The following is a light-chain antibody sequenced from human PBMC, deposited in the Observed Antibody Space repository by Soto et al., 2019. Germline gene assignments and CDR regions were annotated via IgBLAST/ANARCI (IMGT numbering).Light chain of an antibody. CDR1: QILLYSNGYNY. Sequence: DIVMTQSPLSLPLTPGDPASIACISIQILLYSNGYNYMDCYLQKPRQSQQLLIYLGSNRAYGVNERLSGSGSGTDFKMRISRVEAEDVGVYYCMKAIKTRTVGQGTKVEIK. CDR2: LGS. CDR3: MKAIKTRT. J-gene: IGKJ1*01. V-gene: IGKV2-28*01.